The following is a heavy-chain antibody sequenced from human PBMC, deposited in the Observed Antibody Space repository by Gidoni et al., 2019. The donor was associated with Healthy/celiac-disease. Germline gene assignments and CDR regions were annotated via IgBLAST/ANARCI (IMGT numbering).Heavy chain of an antibody. CDR2: INHSGST. Sequence: QVQLQQWGAGLLKPSETLSLTCAVYGGSFSGYYWSWIRQPPGKGLEWIGEINHSGSTNYNPSLKSRVTISVDTSKNQFSLKLSSVTAADTAVYYCARGRGACSGGNCYSTVTTRKSDFDYWGQGTLVIVSS. V-gene: IGHV4-34*01. D-gene: IGHD2-15*01. CDR1: GGSFSGYY. CDR3: ARGRGACSGGNCYSTVTTRKSDFDY. J-gene: IGHJ4*02.